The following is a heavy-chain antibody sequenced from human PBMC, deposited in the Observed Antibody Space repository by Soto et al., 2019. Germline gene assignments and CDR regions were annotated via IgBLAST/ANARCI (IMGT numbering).Heavy chain of an antibody. CDR3: ARGELMYYXXXSGYYFNX. J-gene: IGHJ4*02. CDR1: GGSISSYY. CDR2: IYYSGST. V-gene: IGHV4-59*01. D-gene: IGHD3-22*01. Sequence: SETLSLTXTVSGGSISSYYWSWIRQPPGKGLEWIGYIYYSGSTNYNPPLKSRVTISVDTSKNQFSLKLSSVTAADTAVYYCARGELMYYXXXSGYYFNXWGQGTLVTVSS.